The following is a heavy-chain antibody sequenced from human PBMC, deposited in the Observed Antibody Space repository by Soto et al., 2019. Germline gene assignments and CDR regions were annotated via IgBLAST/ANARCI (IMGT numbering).Heavy chain of an antibody. D-gene: IGHD6-19*01. J-gene: IGHJ5*02. V-gene: IGHV1-18*04. CDR2: FSADNGDT. Sequence: QVQLVQSGAEVQKPGASVKVSCKASGYTFTGYGITWVRQAPGQGLEGRGLFSADNGDTKYAEKFQGRVSMTTDTSTSTAYMELGSLRPDDTAVYYCAREGNIAVAGTDWFDPWGQGTLVTVSS. CDR1: GYTFTGYG. CDR3: AREGNIAVAGTDWFDP.